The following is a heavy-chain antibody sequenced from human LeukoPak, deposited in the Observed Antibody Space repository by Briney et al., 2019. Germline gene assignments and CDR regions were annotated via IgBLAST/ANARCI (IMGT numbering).Heavy chain of an antibody. V-gene: IGHV3-74*01. D-gene: IGHD2-15*01. CDR2: INSDGSST. Sequence: GGSLRLSCAASGFTFSSYWMHWVRQAPGKGLVWVSRINSDGSSTSYADSVKGRFTISRDNAKNTLYLQMNSLRAEDTAVYYCARASVVVVAGYGMDVWGQGPTVTVSS. CDR3: ARASVVVVAGYGMDV. J-gene: IGHJ6*02. CDR1: GFTFSSYW.